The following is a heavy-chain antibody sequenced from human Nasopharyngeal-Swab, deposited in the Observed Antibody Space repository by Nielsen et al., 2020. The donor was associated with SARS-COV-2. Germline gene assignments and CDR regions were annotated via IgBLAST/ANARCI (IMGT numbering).Heavy chain of an antibody. CDR2: IYYSGST. D-gene: IGHD6-19*01. Sequence: RQAPGKGLEWIGSIYYSGSTYYNPPRPSRVTISGDTSKNHVSLKLSSVNAPDTAVYYCASRIAVASGHYRPFDYWGQGTLVTVSS. CDR3: ASRIAVASGHYRPFDY. V-gene: IGHV4-39*02. J-gene: IGHJ4*02.